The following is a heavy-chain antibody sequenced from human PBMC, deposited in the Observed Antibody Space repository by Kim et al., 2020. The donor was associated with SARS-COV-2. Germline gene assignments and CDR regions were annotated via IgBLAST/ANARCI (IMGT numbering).Heavy chain of an antibody. J-gene: IGHJ4*02. D-gene: IGHD3-3*01. V-gene: IGHV3-23*01. CDR2: LSASGGDT. CDR1: RFTFSYYA. Sequence: GWSLRLSCAASRFTFSYYAMSWFRQAPGKGLEWVSGLSASGGDTFYADSVKGRFTISRDNSKNTLYLQMNGLRAEDTAFYYCAKVNYNYGHSNYWGQGTLVTVSS. CDR3: AKVNYNYGHSNY.